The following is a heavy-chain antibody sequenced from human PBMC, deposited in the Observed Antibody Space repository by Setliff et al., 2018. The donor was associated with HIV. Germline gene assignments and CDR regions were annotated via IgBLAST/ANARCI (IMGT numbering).Heavy chain of an antibody. V-gene: IGHV3-23*01. J-gene: IGHJ4*02. CDR1: GFTFSNYA. CDR2: ISGSGDTT. Sequence: GGSLRLSCAASGFTFSNYAMTWVRQAPGKGLEWVSGISGSGDTTNYADSVKGRFTISRDNAKNSLYLQMNSLRAEDTAVYYCARYNWNPLGYRFDYWGQGTLVTVSS. CDR3: ARYNWNPLGYRFDY. D-gene: IGHD1-20*01.